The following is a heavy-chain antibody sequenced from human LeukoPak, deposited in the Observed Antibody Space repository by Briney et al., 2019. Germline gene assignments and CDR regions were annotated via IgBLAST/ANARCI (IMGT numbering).Heavy chain of an antibody. V-gene: IGHV3-7*03. CDR1: GSTFGKYW. CDR2: IKLDGSEK. J-gene: IGHJ4*02. D-gene: IGHD3-3*01. CDR3: ARDQYDTWSRRGNFDS. Sequence: PGGSLRLSCVASGSTFGKYWMSWVRQAPGKGLEWVANIKLDGSEKNYVDSVKGRFTISRDNTKNSLYLQMNSLRVEDTAVFYCARDQYDTWSRRGNFDSWGQGTLVTVSS.